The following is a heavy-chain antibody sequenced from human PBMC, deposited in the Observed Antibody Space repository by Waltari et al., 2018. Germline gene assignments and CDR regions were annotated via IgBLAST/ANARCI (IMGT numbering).Heavy chain of an antibody. CDR3: ATHPAGYGDYLCY. V-gene: IGHV3-53*01. Sequence: EVQLVESGGGLIQPGGSLRLSCAASGFTVSSNYMSWVRQAPGKGLEWVSVIYSGGSTYYADSVKGRFTISRDNSKNTLYLQMNSLRAEDTAVYYCATHPAGYGDYLCYWGQGTLVTVSS. J-gene: IGHJ4*02. CDR2: IYSGGST. D-gene: IGHD4-17*01. CDR1: GFTVSSNY.